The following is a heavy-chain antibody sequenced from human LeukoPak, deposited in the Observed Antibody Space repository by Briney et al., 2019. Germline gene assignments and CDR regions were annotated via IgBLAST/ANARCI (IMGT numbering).Heavy chain of an antibody. V-gene: IGHV3-9*01. J-gene: IGHJ4*02. D-gene: IGHD6-6*01. CDR2: ISWNSGSI. CDR3: AKGGIAARRTWFDY. CDR1: GFTFDDYA. Sequence: GGSLRLSCAASGFTFDDYAMHRVLQAPGKGLEWVSGISWNSGSIGYADSVKGRFTISRDNAKNSLYLQMNSLRAEDTALYYCAKGGIAARRTWFDYWGQGTLVTVST.